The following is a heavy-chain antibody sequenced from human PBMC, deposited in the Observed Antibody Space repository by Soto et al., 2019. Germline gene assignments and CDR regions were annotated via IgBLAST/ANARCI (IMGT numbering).Heavy chain of an antibody. CDR3: PRSVGVTTLSYLDY. CDR2: IIPMIGTA. CDR1: GLTFTIYG. D-gene: IGHD1-26*01. V-gene: IGHV1-69*13. Sequence: SVKVSCKVSGLTFTIYGISWVRQAPGQGLEWLGGIIPMIGTATSTQNFQGRLKTTADESTSTAYIELSSLTSEDTALYFCPRSVGVTTLSYLDYWGQGTLVTVSS. J-gene: IGHJ4*02.